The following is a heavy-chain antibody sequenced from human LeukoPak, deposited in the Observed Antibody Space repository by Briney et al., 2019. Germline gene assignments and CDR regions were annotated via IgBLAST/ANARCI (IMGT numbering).Heavy chain of an antibody. D-gene: IGHD6-19*01. CDR1: GFTFSSYG. J-gene: IGHJ5*02. Sequence: GGSLRLSCAASGFTFSSYGMHWVRQAPGKGLEWVAVISYDGSNKYYADSVKGRFTISRDNSKNTLYLQMNSLRAEDTAVYYCAKDYRARIAVAGPGWFDPWGQGTLVTVSS. CDR2: ISYDGSNK. CDR3: AKDYRARIAVAGPGWFDP. V-gene: IGHV3-30*18.